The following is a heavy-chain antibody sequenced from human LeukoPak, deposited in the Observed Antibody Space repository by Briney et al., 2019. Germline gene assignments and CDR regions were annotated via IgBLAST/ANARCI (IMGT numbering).Heavy chain of an antibody. D-gene: IGHD3-22*01. Sequence: ASVKVSCKASGFTFTSSAVQWVRQARGQRLEWIGWIVVGSGNTNYAQKFQERVTITRDMSTSTAYMELSSLRSEDTAVYYCAALGTYYCDSSGYYFDYWGQGTLVTVSS. CDR1: GFTFTSSA. J-gene: IGHJ4*02. CDR2: IVVGSGNT. CDR3: AALGTYYCDSSGYYFDY. V-gene: IGHV1-58*01.